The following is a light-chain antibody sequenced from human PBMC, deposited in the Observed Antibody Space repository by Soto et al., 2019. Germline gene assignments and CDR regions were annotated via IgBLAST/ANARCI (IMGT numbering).Light chain of an antibody. V-gene: IGKV3-20*01. Sequence: EIVLTQSPGTLSLFPGERATLSCRASQSVSSRNLAWYRQKPGQAPSLLIYGAFNRATGIPDRFSGSGSATDFSLTISRLERADIAVYYCFLFGDGPPAYTLGQGTKLDIK. CDR2: GAF. J-gene: IGKJ2*01. CDR3: FLFGDGPPAYT. CDR1: QSVSSRN.